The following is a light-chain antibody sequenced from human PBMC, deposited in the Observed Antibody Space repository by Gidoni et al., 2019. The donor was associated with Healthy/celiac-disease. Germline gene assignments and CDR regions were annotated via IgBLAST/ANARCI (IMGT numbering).Light chain of an antibody. V-gene: IGLV2-14*01. CDR1: SSDVGGYNY. J-gene: IGLJ1*01. CDR2: DVS. Sequence: QSALTQPASVSGSPGQSITISCTGTSSDVGGYNYVSWYQQHPGKAPKLMIYDVSNRPSGVSNRFSGLQAEDEADYYCSSYTSSSTLDVFGTGTKVTVL. CDR3: SSYTSSSTLDV.